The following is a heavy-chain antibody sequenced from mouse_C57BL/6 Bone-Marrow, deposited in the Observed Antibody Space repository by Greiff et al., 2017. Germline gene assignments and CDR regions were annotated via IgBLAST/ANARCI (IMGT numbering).Heavy chain of an antibody. CDR1: GYTFTSYW. CDR2: IDPSDSYT. Sequence: QVQLQQPGAELVMPGASVKLSCKASGYTFTSYWMHWVKQRPGQGLEWIGEIDPSDSYTNYNQKFKGKSTLTVDKASSTAYMQLSSLTSEDSAVYYCATTGFDYWGQGTTLTVSS. D-gene: IGHD4-1*02. V-gene: IGHV1-69*01. J-gene: IGHJ2*01. CDR3: ATTGFDY.